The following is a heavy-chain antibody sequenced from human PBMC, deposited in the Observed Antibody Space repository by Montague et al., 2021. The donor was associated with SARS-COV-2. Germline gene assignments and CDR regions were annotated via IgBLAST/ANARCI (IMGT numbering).Heavy chain of an antibody. CDR2: IYHTGST. J-gene: IGHJ3*02. V-gene: IGHV4-31*03. D-gene: IGHD3-22*01. CDR3: ARDSGYYDSSGYSYDAFDI. CDR1: GGSISSGGYY. Sequence: TLSLTCTVSGGSISSGGYYWGWIRQHPGKGLEWIGYIYHTGSTHYNPSLKSRVTISKETSKNHFSLNLSSVTAADSAVYYCARDSGYYDSSGYSYDAFDIWGQGTRVTVSS.